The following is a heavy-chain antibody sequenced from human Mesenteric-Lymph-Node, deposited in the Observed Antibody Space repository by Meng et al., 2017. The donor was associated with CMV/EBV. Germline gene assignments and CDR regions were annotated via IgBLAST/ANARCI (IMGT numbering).Heavy chain of an antibody. V-gene: IGHV4-34*01. J-gene: IGHJ4*02. CDR1: GGSCSGYY. Sequence: VELQQGVDGLLKPSATLSLTCAVYGGSCSGYYWSWIRQPPGKGLEWIGEINHSGSTNYNPSLKSRVTISVDTSKNQFSLKLSSVTAADTAVYYCARHQRWLKSEGGFNYWGQGTLVTVSS. CDR2: INHSGST. D-gene: IGHD4-23*01. CDR3: ARHQRWLKSEGGFNY.